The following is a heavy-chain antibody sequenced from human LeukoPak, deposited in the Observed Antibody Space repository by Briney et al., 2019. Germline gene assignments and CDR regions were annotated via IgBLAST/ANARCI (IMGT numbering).Heavy chain of an antibody. CDR1: GGSISRSSYY. Sequence: ASETLSLTCSVSGGSISRSSYYWGWIRQPPGNGLEWIGSMYYGGSTYYNPSLKSRVTISVDTSRNQFSLKLSSVTAADTAVYYCSSSPGRILTDDYWGQGTLVIVSS. V-gene: IGHV4-39*01. J-gene: IGHJ4*02. D-gene: IGHD3-9*01. CDR3: SSSPGRILTDDY. CDR2: MYYGGST.